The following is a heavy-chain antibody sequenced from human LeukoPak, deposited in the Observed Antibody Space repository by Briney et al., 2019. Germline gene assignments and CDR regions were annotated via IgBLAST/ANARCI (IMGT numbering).Heavy chain of an antibody. J-gene: IGHJ6*02. D-gene: IGHD3-10*01. V-gene: IGHV1-69*04. CDR3: ARDVVRGVIFYGMDV. CDR2: IIPILGIA. Sequence: SVKVSCKASGYTFTSYGISWVRQAPGQGLEWMGRIIPILGIANYAQKFQGRVTITADKSTSTAYMELSSLRSEDTAVYYCARDVVRGVIFYGMDVWGQGTTVTVSS. CDR1: GYTFTSYG.